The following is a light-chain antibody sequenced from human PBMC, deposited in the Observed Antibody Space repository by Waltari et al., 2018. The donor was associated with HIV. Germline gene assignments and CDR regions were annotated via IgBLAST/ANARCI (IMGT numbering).Light chain of an antibody. CDR1: SSDVGKFDY. V-gene: IGLV2-11*01. CDR2: DVS. CDR3: CSYAGRDTFVL. J-gene: IGLJ2*01. Sequence: QSALTQPRSVSGSPGQSVTISCPGSSSDVGKFDYVSRYQYHPAKAPKVMIFDVSKRPSGVPDRFSGSKSGNTASLTISGLQAEDEADYYCCSYAGRDTFVLFGGGTKLTVL.